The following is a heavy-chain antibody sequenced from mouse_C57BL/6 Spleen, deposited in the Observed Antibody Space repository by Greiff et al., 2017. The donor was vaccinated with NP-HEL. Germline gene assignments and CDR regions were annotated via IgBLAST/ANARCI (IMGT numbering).Heavy chain of an antibody. J-gene: IGHJ4*01. CDR2: ISDGGSYT. CDR3: ARDPLPLMAMDY. Sequence: EVQGVESGGGLVKPGGSLKLSCAASGFTFSSYAMSWVRQTPEKRLEWVATISDGGSYTYYPDNVKGRFTISRDNAKNNLYLQMSHLKSEDTAMYYCARDPLPLMAMDYWGQGTSVTVSS. V-gene: IGHV5-4*01. D-gene: IGHD2-3*01. CDR1: GFTFSSYA.